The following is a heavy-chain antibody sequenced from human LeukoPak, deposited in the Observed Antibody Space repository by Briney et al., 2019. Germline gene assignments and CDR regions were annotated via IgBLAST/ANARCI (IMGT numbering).Heavy chain of an antibody. CDR1: GYTFTGYY. V-gene: IGHV1-2*02. CDR3: ARSSKDFYCSGGSCYPPDY. CDR2: INPNNGGT. D-gene: IGHD2-15*01. J-gene: IGHJ4*02. Sequence: ASVKVSCKASGYTFTGYYMHWVRQAPGQGLEWMGWINPNNGGTNYAQKFQGRVTMTRDTSISTAYMELSRLRSDDTAVYYCARSSKDFYCSGGSCYPPDYWGQGTLVTVSS.